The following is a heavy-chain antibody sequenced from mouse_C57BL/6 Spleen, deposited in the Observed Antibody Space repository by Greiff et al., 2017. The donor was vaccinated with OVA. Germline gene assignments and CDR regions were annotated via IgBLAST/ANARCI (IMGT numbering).Heavy chain of an antibody. CDR3: ARSPRYDYEAMDY. V-gene: IGHV7-3*01. CDR2: IRNKANGYTT. CDR1: GFNFTDYY. J-gene: IGHJ4*01. Sequence: EVQRVESGGGLVQPGGSLSLSCAASGFNFTDYYMSWVRQPPGKALEWLGFIRNKANGYTTEYSASVKGRFTISRDNSQSILSLPMTALRAEDSATYYCARSPRYDYEAMDYWGQGTSVTVSS. D-gene: IGHD1-1*02.